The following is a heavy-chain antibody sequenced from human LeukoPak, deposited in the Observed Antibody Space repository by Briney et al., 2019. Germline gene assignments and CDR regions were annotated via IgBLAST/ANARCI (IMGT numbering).Heavy chain of an antibody. D-gene: IGHD3-22*01. CDR2: INSDGSST. CDR3: SRAVRTHPPADY. J-gene: IGHJ4*02. Sequence: GGSLRLACAASGFSFSSYWMHWVRQAPGKGLEWVSCINSDGSSTTYSDSVKGRLTISRDNAKNTPYLQMNSLRADDTAVYYCSRAVRTHPPADYWGPGTQVTVSS. CDR1: GFSFSSYW. V-gene: IGHV3-74*01.